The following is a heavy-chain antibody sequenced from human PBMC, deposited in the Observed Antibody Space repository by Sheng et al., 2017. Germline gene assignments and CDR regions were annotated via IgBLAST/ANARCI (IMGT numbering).Heavy chain of an antibody. V-gene: IGHV4-38-2*01. CDR2: IYHSGST. J-gene: IGHJ4*02. D-gene: IGHD5-18*01. CDR3: AGQSGYSYGYFDY. CDR1: GYSISSGYY. Sequence: QVQLQESGPGLVKPSETLSLTCAVSGYSISSGYYWGWIRQPPGKGLEWIGSIYHSGSTYYNPSLKSRVTISVDTSKNQFSLKLSSVTAADTAVYYCAGQSGYSYGYFDYWGQGTLVTVSS.